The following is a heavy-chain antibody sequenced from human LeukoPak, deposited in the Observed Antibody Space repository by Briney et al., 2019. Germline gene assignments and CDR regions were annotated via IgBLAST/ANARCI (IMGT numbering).Heavy chain of an antibody. Sequence: TGGSLRLSCAASGFTVSSNCMSWVRQAPGKGLEWVSVIYNDGSTYYADSVKGRFTISRDNSKNTLYLQMNSLRAEDTAVYYCAKVRRGLQNYYWGQGTLVTVSS. J-gene: IGHJ4*02. V-gene: IGHV3-53*01. CDR1: GFTVSSNC. D-gene: IGHD5-18*01. CDR3: AKVRRGLQNYY. CDR2: IYNDGST.